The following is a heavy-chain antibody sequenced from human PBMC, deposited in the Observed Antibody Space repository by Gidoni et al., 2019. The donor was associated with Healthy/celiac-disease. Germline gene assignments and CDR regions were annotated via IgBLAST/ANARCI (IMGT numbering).Heavy chain of an antibody. CDR2: IKQDGSEK. CDR1: GLTFSSYW. Sequence: EVQLVESGGGLVQPWGSLRLSCAGSGLTFSSYWMSGVRQDQGKGLEWVANIKQDGSEKYYVDTVNGRFTISRDNAKNSLYLQMNSLRAEDTAVYYWARDYDVDGYNLIGGMDVWGQGTTVTGSS. J-gene: IGHJ6*02. CDR3: ARDYDVDGYNLIGGMDV. V-gene: IGHV3-7*01. D-gene: IGHD5-12*01.